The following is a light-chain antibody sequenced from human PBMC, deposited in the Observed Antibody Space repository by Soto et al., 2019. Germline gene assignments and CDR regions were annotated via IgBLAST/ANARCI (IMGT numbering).Light chain of an antibody. Sequence: EIVLTQSPATLSLSPGERATLSCRASPSISSHLAWYQQKPGQAPRLVMYDASNRATGIPARFSGSGSGTDFTLTISSLEPEDFAVYYCQQRVNWPLTFGGGTKVEIK. CDR2: DAS. J-gene: IGKJ4*01. V-gene: IGKV3-11*01. CDR1: PSISSH. CDR3: QQRVNWPLT.